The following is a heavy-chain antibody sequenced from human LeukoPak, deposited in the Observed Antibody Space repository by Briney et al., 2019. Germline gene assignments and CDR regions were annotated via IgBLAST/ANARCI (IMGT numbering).Heavy chain of an antibody. CDR2: INQDGSEK. Sequence: GGSLRLSCAASGFTFNNYWMSWVRQAPGKGLEWVANINQDGSEKHYVDSVRGRFTISRDNAKNSVYLQMNSLRAEDTAVYYCVKKWAAAGTFDYWGQGTLVTVSS. CDR3: VKKWAAAGTFDY. CDR1: GFTFNNYW. V-gene: IGHV3-7*03. J-gene: IGHJ4*02. D-gene: IGHD6-13*01.